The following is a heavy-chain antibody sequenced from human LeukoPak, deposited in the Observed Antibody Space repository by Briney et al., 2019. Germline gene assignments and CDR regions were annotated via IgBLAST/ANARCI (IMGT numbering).Heavy chain of an antibody. J-gene: IGHJ6*02. D-gene: IGHD3-22*01. CDR3: ARDSPYDSSGYYYYYYYYGMDV. CDR1: GGTFSSYA. V-gene: IGHV1-69*13. CDR2: IIPIFGTA. Sequence: SVKVSCKASGGTFSSYAISWVRQAPGQGLEWMGGIIPIFGTANYAQKFQGRVTITADESTSTAYMELSSLRSDDTAVYYCARDSPYDSSGYYYYYYYYGMDVWGQGTTVTVSS.